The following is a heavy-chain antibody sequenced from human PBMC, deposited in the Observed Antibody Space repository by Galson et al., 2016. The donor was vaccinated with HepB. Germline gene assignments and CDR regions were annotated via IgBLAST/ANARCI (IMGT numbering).Heavy chain of an antibody. CDR1: GGTFSIFA. CDR3: ASRTNNSDSNGHYYFYYYGMAV. Sequence: SVKVSCKAFGGTFSIFAISWVRQAPGHGLEWMGGIIPMFGAPNYAEKFQGRVTITADDSTSTAYMGLTSLRSEDTAVYYCASRTNNSDSNGHYYFYYYGMAVWGQGTTVTVSS. J-gene: IGHJ6*02. CDR2: IIPMFGAP. D-gene: IGHD3-22*01. V-gene: IGHV1-69*13.